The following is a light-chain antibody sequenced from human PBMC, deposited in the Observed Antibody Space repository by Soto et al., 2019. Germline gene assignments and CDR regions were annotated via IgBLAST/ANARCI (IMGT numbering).Light chain of an antibody. V-gene: IGKV2-30*01. CDR1: QSLVYSDGNTY. CDR2: KVS. Sequence: DVVMTQSPLSLPVTLGQPASISCRSSQSLVYSDGNTYLNWFQQRPGQSPRRLMYKVSNRDSGVPDRFSGSESGTDFTLKISRVEAEDVAVYYCMQGTHWPWTFGQGTKVEIK. J-gene: IGKJ1*01. CDR3: MQGTHWPWT.